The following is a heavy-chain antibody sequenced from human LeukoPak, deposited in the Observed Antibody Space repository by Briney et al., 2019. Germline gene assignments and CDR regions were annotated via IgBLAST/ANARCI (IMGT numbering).Heavy chain of an antibody. V-gene: IGHV3-23*01. CDR1: GFTFSDYA. CDR2: IRSSGSGGST. CDR3: AKDSAFYYIDV. D-gene: IGHD3-10*01. Sequence: PGGSLRLSCAASGFTFSDYAMNWVRQAPGKGLEWVSVIRSSGSGGSTYYADSVKGRFTISRDNSKNMLYLQMNNLRAEDTAIYYCAKDSAFYYIDVWGKGTTVIISS. J-gene: IGHJ6*03.